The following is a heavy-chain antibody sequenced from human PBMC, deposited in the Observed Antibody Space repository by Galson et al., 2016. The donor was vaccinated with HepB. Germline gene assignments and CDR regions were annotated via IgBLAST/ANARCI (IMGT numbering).Heavy chain of an antibody. Sequence: SLRLSCAASGFTLSGYWMHWVRHAPGKGLVWVSRINSDGSIIIYADSVKGRFTISRDNAENTLYLQMSSLRAEDTAVYYCSRVNYYGSGRQQNFDYWGQGTLVTVSS. CDR2: INSDGSII. D-gene: IGHD3-10*01. CDR3: SRVNYYGSGRQQNFDY. CDR1: GFTLSGYW. J-gene: IGHJ4*02. V-gene: IGHV3-74*01.